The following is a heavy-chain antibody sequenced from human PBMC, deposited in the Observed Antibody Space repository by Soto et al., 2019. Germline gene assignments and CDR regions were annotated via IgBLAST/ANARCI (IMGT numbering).Heavy chain of an antibody. CDR2: INRYGSST. CDR3: ARGGDSSYYVSSGYPAAFDI. J-gene: IGHJ3*02. Sequence: EVQLVESGGGLVQPGGSQRLSCEGSGFTFSSYWMHWVRQAPGKGLVWVSRINRYGSSTSYADSVKGRFTISRDNAKNTVYLQMNSLRAEDTAVYYCARGGDSSYYVSSGYPAAFDIWGQGTMVTVSS. CDR1: GFTFSSYW. D-gene: IGHD3-22*01. V-gene: IGHV3-74*01.